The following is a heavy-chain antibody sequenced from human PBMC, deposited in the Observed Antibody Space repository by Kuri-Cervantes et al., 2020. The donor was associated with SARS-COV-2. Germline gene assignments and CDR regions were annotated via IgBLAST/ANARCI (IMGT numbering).Heavy chain of an antibody. V-gene: IGHV3-74*01. CDR1: GFTFSNAW. CDR3: TRGRYAFDI. CDR2: INSDGSST. Sequence: GGSLRLSCAASGFTFSNAWMNWVRQAPGKGLVWVSRINSDGSSTSYADSVKGRIAVSRDNAKSSLFLQMDSLTAEDTAVYYCTRGRYAFDIWGQGTLVTVSS. J-gene: IGHJ3*02.